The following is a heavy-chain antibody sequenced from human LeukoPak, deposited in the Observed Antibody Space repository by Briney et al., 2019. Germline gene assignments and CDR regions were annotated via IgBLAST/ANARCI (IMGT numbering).Heavy chain of an antibody. V-gene: IGHV3-20*04. J-gene: IGHJ6*03. CDR2: INWNGGST. D-gene: IGHD2-2*02. CDR3: ARSGYCSSTSCYTDYYYYYMDV. CDR1: GFTFSSDV. Sequence: GGSLRLSCAASGFTFSSDVMNWVRQAPGKGLEWVSGINWNGGSTGYADSVKGRFTISRDNAKNSLYLQMNSLRAEDTALYYCARSGYCSSTSCYTDYYYYYMDVWGKGTTVTVSS.